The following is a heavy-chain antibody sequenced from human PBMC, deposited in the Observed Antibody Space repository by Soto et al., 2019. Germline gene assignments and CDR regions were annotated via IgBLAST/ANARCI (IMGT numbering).Heavy chain of an antibody. CDR1: GYIFTAYY. J-gene: IGHJ6*02. D-gene: IGHD3-3*01. Sequence: QVQLVQSGAEVKKPGASMKVSCKASGYIFTAYYLHWVRQAPGQGLEWLGWINPNSGDTNSAQRFQGWVTMTRDTSISTAYMEVSRLRSDDTAVYYCARALWSGGTYAVDVWGQGTTVTVSS. V-gene: IGHV1-2*04. CDR2: INPNSGDT. CDR3: ARALWSGGTYAVDV.